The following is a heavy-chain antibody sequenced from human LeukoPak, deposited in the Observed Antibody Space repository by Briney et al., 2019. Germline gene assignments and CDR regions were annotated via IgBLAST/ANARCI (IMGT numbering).Heavy chain of an antibody. V-gene: IGHV3-30*04. CDR3: ARELAYCGGECYSGDAFDI. D-gene: IGHD2-21*01. Sequence: GGSLRLSCAASGFTFSSYAMHWVRQAPGKGLEWVAVISNDGSKKQYADSVKGRFTISRDNSKNTLYLQMNSLRPEDTDVYYCARELAYCGGECYSGDAFDIWGQGTMVIVSS. J-gene: IGHJ3*02. CDR2: ISNDGSKK. CDR1: GFTFSSYA.